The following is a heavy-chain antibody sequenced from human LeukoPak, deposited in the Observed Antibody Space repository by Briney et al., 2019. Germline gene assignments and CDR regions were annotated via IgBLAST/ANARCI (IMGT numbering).Heavy chain of an antibody. D-gene: IGHD3-22*01. J-gene: IGHJ6*03. CDR1: GGSISSYY. Sequence: PSETLSLTCTVSGGSISSYYWSWIRQPAGKGLEWSGRIYTSGSTNYNPSLKSRVTISVDKSKNQFSLKLSSVTAADTAVYYCARDKSGDYYDSSGYSDYYYMDVWGKGTTVTVSS. CDR2: IYTSGST. CDR3: ARDKSGDYYDSSGYSDYYYMDV. V-gene: IGHV4-4*07.